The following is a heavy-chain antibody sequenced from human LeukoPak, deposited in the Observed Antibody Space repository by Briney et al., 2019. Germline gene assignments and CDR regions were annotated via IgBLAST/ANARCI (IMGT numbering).Heavy chain of an antibody. CDR2: IIPTFGTA. CDR3: ARGYGDFYYYGMDV. CDR1: GGTFSSYA. Sequence: GASVKVSCKASGGTFSSYAISWVRQAPGQGLEWMGGIIPTFGTANYAQKFQGRVTIPADESTSTAYMELSSLRSEDTAVYYCARGYGDFYYYGMDVWGQGTTVTVSS. D-gene: IGHD4-17*01. V-gene: IGHV1-69*13. J-gene: IGHJ6*02.